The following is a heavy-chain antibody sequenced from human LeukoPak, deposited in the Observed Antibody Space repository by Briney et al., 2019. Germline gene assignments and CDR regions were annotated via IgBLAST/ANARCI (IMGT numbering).Heavy chain of an antibody. CDR1: GGSVSSGNYY. J-gene: IGHJ3*02. V-gene: IGHV4-30-2*01. CDR3: ARTSIAARRANAFDI. CDR2: IYHSGST. Sequence: PSETLSLTCTVSGGSVSSGNYYWSWIRQPPGKGLEWIGYIYHSGSTYYNPSLKSRVTISVDRSKNQFSLELSSVTAADTAVYYCARTSIAARRANAFDIWGQGTMVTVSS. D-gene: IGHD6-6*01.